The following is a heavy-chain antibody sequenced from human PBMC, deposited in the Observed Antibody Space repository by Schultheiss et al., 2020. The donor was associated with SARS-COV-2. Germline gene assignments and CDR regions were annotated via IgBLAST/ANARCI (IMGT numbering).Heavy chain of an antibody. CDR1: GGSFSGYY. CDR2: IYYSGST. CDR3: ARVSRRTNIYGLDV. D-gene: IGHD2-8*01. Sequence: SETLSLTCAVYGGSFSGYYWSWIRQPPGKGLEWIGYIYYSGSTNYNPSLKSRVTISVDKSKNQFSLKLTSVTAADTAVYFCARVSRRTNIYGLDVWGQGTTVTVSS. J-gene: IGHJ6*02. V-gene: IGHV4-59*01.